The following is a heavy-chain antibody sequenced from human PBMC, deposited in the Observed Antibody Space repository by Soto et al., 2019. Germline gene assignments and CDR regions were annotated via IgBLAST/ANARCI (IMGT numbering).Heavy chain of an antibody. CDR3: TRDPYGGSRYYFDS. CDR1: GFSFSNYA. D-gene: IGHD1-26*01. J-gene: IGHJ4*02. Sequence: GGSLRLFCAASGFSFSNYAMHWGRQAPGKGLEWVAVIWYDGSNKYYADSVKGRFTISKDNSQTTVYLQMNSLRAEDTAVYYCTRDPYGGSRYYFDSWGQGTLVTVSS. CDR2: IWYDGSNK. V-gene: IGHV3-33*01.